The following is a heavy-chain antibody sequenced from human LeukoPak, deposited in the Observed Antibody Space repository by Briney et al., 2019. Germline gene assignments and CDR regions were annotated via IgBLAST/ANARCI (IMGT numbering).Heavy chain of an antibody. CDR1: GFTFSSYG. CDR3: ARYSGSYEYYFDY. J-gene: IGHJ4*02. Sequence: GGSLRLSCAASGFTFSSYGMHWVRQAPGKGLEWVAFIRYDGSNKYYADSVKGRFTISRDNAKNSLYLQMNSLRAEDTAVYYCARYSGSYEYYFDYWGQGTLVTVSS. D-gene: IGHD1-26*01. V-gene: IGHV3-30*02. CDR2: IRYDGSNK.